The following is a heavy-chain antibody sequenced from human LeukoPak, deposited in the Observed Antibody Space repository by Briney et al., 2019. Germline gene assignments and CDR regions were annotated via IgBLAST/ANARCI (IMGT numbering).Heavy chain of an antibody. CDR3: AGDGYGYFDAARFDY. J-gene: IGHJ4*02. V-gene: IGHV3-21*01. CDR1: GFTFSSYS. Sequence: GGSLRLSCAASGFTFSSYSMNWVRQAPGKGLEWVSSISGSSSYIYYADSVKGRFTISRDNAKNSLYLQMNSLRAEDTAVYYCAGDGYGYFDAARFDYWGQGTLVTVSS. CDR2: ISGSSSYI. D-gene: IGHD3-9*01.